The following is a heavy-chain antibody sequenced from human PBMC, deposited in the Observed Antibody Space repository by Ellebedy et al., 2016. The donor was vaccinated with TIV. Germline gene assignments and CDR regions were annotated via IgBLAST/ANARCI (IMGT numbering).Heavy chain of an antibody. J-gene: IGHJ4*02. D-gene: IGHD4-17*01. CDR1: GYPFTKYY. CDR2: LDARVGST. V-gene: IGHV1-46*01. Sequence: ASVKVSCKASGYPFTKYYFHWIRQAPGQGLEGMGVLDARVGSTTYAETLQGRITMTRDTSKRTVYMELSRLRSEDTAVYYCASVPSAGADFWGQGALVTVSS. CDR3: ASVPSAGADF.